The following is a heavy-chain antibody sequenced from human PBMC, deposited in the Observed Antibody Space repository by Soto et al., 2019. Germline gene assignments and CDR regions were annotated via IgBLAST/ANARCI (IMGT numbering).Heavy chain of an antibody. J-gene: IGHJ5*02. CDR2: INSDASHT. D-gene: IGHD2-2*01. CDR1: GFTFSTYW. CDR3: VRDVHGITTSCYGNWFDP. V-gene: IGHV3-74*01. Sequence: EVQLVESGGGLVQPGGSLRLSCAASGFTFSTYWMHWIRQVPGKGLEWVSRINSDASHTYYAESVEGRFTISRDNAKNALHLEMKSLRAEDTAVYYCVRDVHGITTSCYGNWFDPWGQGTVVTVSS.